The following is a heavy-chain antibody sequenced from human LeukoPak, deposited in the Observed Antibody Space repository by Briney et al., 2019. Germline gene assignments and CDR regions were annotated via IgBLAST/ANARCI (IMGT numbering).Heavy chain of an antibody. J-gene: IGHJ6*03. Sequence: VGSLRLSCAASGFTFSSYEMNWVRQAPGKGLEWVSYISSSGSTIYYADSVKGRFTTSRDNSKNTLCLQMNSLRAEDTAVYYCAKGPPGYYYYMDVWGKGTTVTISS. CDR1: GFTFSSYE. CDR3: AKGPPGYYYYMDV. V-gene: IGHV3-48*03. CDR2: ISSSGSTI.